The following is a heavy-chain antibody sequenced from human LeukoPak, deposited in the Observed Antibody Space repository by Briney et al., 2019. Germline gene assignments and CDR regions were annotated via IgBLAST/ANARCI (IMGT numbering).Heavy chain of an antibody. CDR1: GFTFSSYW. CDR2: IKEDGSER. D-gene: IGHD1-14*01. V-gene: IGHV3-7*04. Sequence: PGGSLRLSCVASGFTFSSYWMTWVRQPPGKGLEWVASIKEDGSERRYLDSVEGRFTFSRDNAKNSMSLQMTFLKAEDTAVYFCARLNRDYFDYWGRGALVTVSS. J-gene: IGHJ4*02. CDR3: ARLNRDYFDY.